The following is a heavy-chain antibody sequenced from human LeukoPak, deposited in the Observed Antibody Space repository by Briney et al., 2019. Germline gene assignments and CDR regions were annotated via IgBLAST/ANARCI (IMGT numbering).Heavy chain of an antibody. CDR2: IYYSGST. Sequence: SETLSLTCTVSGGSISSYYWSWIRQPPGKGLEWIGYIYYSGSTNYNPSLKSRVTISVDTFKNQFSLKLSSVTAADTAVYYCASHRRRIAAAGNRDAFDIWGQGTMVTVSS. CDR1: GGSISSYY. V-gene: IGHV4-59*08. J-gene: IGHJ3*02. CDR3: ASHRRRIAAAGNRDAFDI. D-gene: IGHD6-13*01.